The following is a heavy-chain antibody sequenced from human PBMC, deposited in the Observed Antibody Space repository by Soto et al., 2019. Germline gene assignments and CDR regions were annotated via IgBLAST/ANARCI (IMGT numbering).Heavy chain of an antibody. CDR3: AKNNRYCSSTNCFVFDY. V-gene: IGHV3-7*01. J-gene: IGHJ4*02. Sequence: EVQLVESGGCLVQPGGSLRLSCAASGFTFTGYWMSWVRQAPGKGLEWVANIKQDGSEKYYVDSVKGRFTISRDNAKNSLYLLMNSLRAEDTAVYYCAKNNRYCSSTNCFVFDYWGQGTLVTVSS. CDR1: GFTFTGYW. CDR2: IKQDGSEK. D-gene: IGHD2-2*01.